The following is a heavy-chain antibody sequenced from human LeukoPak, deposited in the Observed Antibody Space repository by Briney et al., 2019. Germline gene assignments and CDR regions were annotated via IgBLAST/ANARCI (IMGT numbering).Heavy chain of an antibody. J-gene: IGHJ3*02. D-gene: IGHD3-3*01. Sequence: SETLSLTCTVSGGSISSSSYYWGWIRQPPGKGLEWIGSIYYSGSTYYNPSLKSRVTISVDTSKNQFSLKLSSVTAADTAVYYCARHAVVPIRGVASSRAFDIWGQGTMVTVSS. CDR2: IYYSGST. CDR3: ARHAVVPIRGVASSRAFDI. CDR1: GGSISSSSYY. V-gene: IGHV4-39*01.